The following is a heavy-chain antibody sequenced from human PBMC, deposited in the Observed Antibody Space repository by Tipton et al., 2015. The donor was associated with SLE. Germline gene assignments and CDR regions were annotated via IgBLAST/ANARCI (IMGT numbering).Heavy chain of an antibody. D-gene: IGHD2-15*01. Sequence: TLSLTCTVSGGSISSYYWSWIRQPPGKGLEWIGYIYYSGSTNYNPSLKSRVTISVDTSKNQFSLKLSSATAADTAVYYCARVACSGGSCYSGYDAFDIWGQGTMVTVSS. CDR3: ARVACSGGSCYSGYDAFDI. CDR2: IYYSGST. V-gene: IGHV4-59*01. CDR1: GGSISSYY. J-gene: IGHJ3*02.